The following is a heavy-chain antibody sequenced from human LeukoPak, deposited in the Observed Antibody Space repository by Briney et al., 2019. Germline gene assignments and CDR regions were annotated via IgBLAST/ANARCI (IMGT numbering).Heavy chain of an antibody. Sequence: ASVKVSCKASGYTFTNYYIHWVRQAPEQGLEGMGLINSSGGSWSYAQKFQGRVTMTRGTSTSTVYMELSSLRSEDTAVYYCARVRSSGWFFDLWGQGTLVTVSS. V-gene: IGHV1-46*01. D-gene: IGHD6-19*01. CDR2: INSSGGSW. CDR1: GYTFTNYY. J-gene: IGHJ4*02. CDR3: ARVRSSGWFFDL.